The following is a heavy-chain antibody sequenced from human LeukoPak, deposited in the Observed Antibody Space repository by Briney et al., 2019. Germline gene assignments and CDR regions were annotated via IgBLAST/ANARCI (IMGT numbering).Heavy chain of an antibody. CDR1: GYTFTGYY. CDR2: INPDSGAT. D-gene: IGHD2-2*01. J-gene: IGHJ6*03. CDR3: ARGEGCSSTRCYYYCYMDV. Sequence: ASVKVSCKTSGYTFTGYYMHWVRQAPGQGLEWMGWINPDSGATNNTQKFQGRVTMTRHTSISTAYMELSRLRSDDTAVYYCARGEGCSSTRCYYYCYMDVWGKGTTVTVSS. V-gene: IGHV1-2*02.